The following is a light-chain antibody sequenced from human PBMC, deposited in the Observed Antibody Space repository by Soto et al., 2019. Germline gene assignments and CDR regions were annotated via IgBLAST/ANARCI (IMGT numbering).Light chain of an antibody. Sequence: DIQMTRSPSTLSASVGDRVTITCRASQSISSWLAWYQQKPGEAPKILIYKASSLESGVPSRFSGSGSGTEFTLTISSLQPDDFATYYCQQYDYYPYTFGQGTKLEIK. J-gene: IGKJ2*01. V-gene: IGKV1-5*03. CDR2: KAS. CDR1: QSISSW. CDR3: QQYDYYPYT.